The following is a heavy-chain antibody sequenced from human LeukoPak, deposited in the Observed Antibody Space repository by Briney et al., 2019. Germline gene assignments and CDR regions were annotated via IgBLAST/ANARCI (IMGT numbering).Heavy chain of an antibody. D-gene: IGHD3-3*01. V-gene: IGHV3-7*01. CDR1: GFTFSSYS. Sequence: PGGSLRLSCAASGFTFSSYSMNWVRQAPGKGLEWVASIKPDGSQKDYVDSVKGRFTISRDNGKNSLYLQLNSLRAEDTAVYYCATDRGFARFDYWGQGTLVTVSS. J-gene: IGHJ4*02. CDR2: IKPDGSQK. CDR3: ATDRGFARFDY.